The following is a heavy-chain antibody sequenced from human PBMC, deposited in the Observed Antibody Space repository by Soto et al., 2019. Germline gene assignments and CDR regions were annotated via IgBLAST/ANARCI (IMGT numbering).Heavy chain of an antibody. Sequence: ASVKVSCKASGYTFTGYYMHWVRQAPGQGLEWMGWINPNSGGTNYAQKFQGWVTMTRDTSISTAYMELSRLRSDDTAVYYCARDLGYSGSWIYAFDIWGQGTMVTVSS. V-gene: IGHV1-2*04. CDR1: GYTFTGYY. D-gene: IGHD6-13*01. CDR3: ARDLGYSGSWIYAFDI. CDR2: INPNSGGT. J-gene: IGHJ3*02.